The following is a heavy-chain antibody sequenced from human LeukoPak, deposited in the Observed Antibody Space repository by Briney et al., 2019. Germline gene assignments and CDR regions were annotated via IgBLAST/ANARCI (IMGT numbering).Heavy chain of an antibody. CDR3: ARDPTPISKVGIGGYYYYMDV. V-gene: IGHV1-18*01. CDR1: GYTFTSYG. Sequence: ASVKVSCKASGYTFTSYGISWVRQAPGQGLEWMGWISAYNGNTNYAQKLQGRVTMTTDTSTSTAYMELGSLRSDDTAVYYCARDPTPISKVGIGGYYYYMDVWGKGTTVTVSS. D-gene: IGHD3-16*01. CDR2: ISAYNGNT. J-gene: IGHJ6*03.